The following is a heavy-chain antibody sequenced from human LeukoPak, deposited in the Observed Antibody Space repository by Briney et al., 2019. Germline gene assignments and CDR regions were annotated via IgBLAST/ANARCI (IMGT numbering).Heavy chain of an antibody. V-gene: IGHV4-59*01. CDR3: ARRGRLYYDSSGYLYYFDY. CDR2: IYYSGST. D-gene: IGHD3-22*01. Sequence: PSETLSLTCTVSGGPISNYYWSWLRQPPGKGLEWIGYIYYSGSTNYNPSLKSRVTISVDTSKNQFSLKLSSVTAADTAVYYCARRGRLYYDSSGYLYYFDYWGQGTLVTVSS. CDR1: GGPISNYY. J-gene: IGHJ4*02.